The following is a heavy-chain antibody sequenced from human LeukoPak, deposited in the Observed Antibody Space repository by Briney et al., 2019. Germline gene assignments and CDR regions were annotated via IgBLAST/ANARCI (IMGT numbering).Heavy chain of an antibody. Sequence: GASVKVSCKASGGTFSSYAISWVRQAPGQGLEWMGGIIPIFGTANYAQKFQGRVTITADESTSTAYMVLSSLSSEDTAVYYCARVEYSSGWLFPGQGNTYYMDVWGKGTTVTISS. CDR3: ARVEYSSGWLFPGQGNTYYMDV. V-gene: IGHV1-69*13. CDR1: GGTFSSYA. J-gene: IGHJ6*03. D-gene: IGHD6-19*01. CDR2: IIPIFGTA.